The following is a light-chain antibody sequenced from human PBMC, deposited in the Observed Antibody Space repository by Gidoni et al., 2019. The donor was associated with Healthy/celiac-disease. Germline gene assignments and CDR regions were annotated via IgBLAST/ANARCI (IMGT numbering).Light chain of an antibody. CDR1: LSVLFSSNNKNY. CDR3: QQYYSTPLT. J-gene: IGKJ4*01. V-gene: IGKV4-1*01. CDR2: WAS. Sequence: DIVMTQSPDSLAVSLGERATINCKSSLSVLFSSNNKNYLAWYQQKPGQPPKLLIYWASTRESGVPDRFSGSGSGTDFTLTISSQQAEDVAVYYCQQYYSTPLTFGGGTKVEIK.